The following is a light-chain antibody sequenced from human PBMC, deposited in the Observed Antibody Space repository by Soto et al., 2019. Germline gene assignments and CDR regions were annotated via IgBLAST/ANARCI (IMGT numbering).Light chain of an antibody. CDR3: QQRSNWPLT. J-gene: IGKJ4*01. V-gene: IGKV3-11*01. CDR1: QSVSSY. Sequence: EIVLTQSPATLSLSPGERATLSCRASQSVSSYLAWYQQKPGQAPRLLIYDASNRATGVPARFSGSGSGTAFPLPLSSLEPEDFAVYYCQQRSNWPLTFGGGTKVEIK. CDR2: DAS.